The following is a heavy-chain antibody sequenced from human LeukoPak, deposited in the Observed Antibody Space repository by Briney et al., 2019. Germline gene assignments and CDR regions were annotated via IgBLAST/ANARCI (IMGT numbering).Heavy chain of an antibody. J-gene: IGHJ6*04. D-gene: IGHD7-27*01. CDR1: GFTFSSYS. CDR2: IYRGGVT. Sequence: GGSLRLSCAVSGFTFSSYSMNWVRQAPGKGLEWVSVIYRGGVTNYADSVKGRFTISSDNSKNTLYLQMNSLRAEDTAVYYCVSGEDVWGKGTTVTVSS. CDR3: VSGEDV. V-gene: IGHV3-53*01.